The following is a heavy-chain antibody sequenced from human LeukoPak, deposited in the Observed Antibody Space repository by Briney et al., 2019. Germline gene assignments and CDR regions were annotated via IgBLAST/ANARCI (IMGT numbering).Heavy chain of an antibody. CDR2: IYSGGST. CDR3: AGSYSSSSYWFDP. Sequence: GGSLRLSCAASGFTVSSNYMSWVRQAPGKGLEWVSVIYSGGSTYYADSVKGRFTISRDNSKNTLYLQMNSLRAEDTAVYYCAGSYSSSSYWFDPWGQGTLVTDSS. CDR1: GFTVSSNY. V-gene: IGHV3-66*02. D-gene: IGHD6-6*01. J-gene: IGHJ5*02.